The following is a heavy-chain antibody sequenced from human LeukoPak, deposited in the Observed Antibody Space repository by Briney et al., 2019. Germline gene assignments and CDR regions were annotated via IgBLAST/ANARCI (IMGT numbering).Heavy chain of an antibody. CDR1: GGSISSYY. J-gene: IGHJ1*01. CDR2: IYYSGST. D-gene: IGHD3-22*01. Sequence: PSETLSLTCTVSGGSISSYYWSWIRQPPWKGLEWIGYIYYSGSTNYNPSLKSRVTISVDTSKNQFSLKLSSVTAADTAVHYCARGNHYYDSSAYLAWESFQHWGQGTLVTVSS. V-gene: IGHV4-59*01. CDR3: ARGNHYYDSSAYLAWESFQH.